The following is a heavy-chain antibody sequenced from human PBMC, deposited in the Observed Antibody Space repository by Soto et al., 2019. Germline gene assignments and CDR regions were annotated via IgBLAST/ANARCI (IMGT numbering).Heavy chain of an antibody. CDR3: ARILRIVVVKGPLDI. V-gene: IGHV3-7*01. D-gene: IGHD3-22*01. Sequence: EVQLVESGGGLVQPGGSLRLSCAASGFTFSSYWMSWVRQAPGKGLEWVANIKQDGSEKYYVDSVKGRFTISRDNAKNSLYLQMNSLRAEDTAVYYCARILRIVVVKGPLDIWGQGTMVTVSS. CDR1: GFTFSSYW. CDR2: IKQDGSEK. J-gene: IGHJ3*02.